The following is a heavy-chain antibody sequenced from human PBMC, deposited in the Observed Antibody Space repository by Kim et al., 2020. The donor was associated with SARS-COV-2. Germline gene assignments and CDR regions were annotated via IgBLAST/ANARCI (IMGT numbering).Heavy chain of an antibody. D-gene: IGHD1-20*01. CDR1: GGSISSSSYY. Sequence: SETLSLTCTVSGGSISSSSYYWGWIRQPPGKGLEWIGSIYYSGSTYYNPSLKSRVTISVDTSKNQFSLKLSSVTAADTAVYYCARRIIANYDYWGQGTLVTVSS. CDR3: ARRIIANYDY. J-gene: IGHJ4*02. CDR2: IYYSGST. V-gene: IGHV4-39*01.